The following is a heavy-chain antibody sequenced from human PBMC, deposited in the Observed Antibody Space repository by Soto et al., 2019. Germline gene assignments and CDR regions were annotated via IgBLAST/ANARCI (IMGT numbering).Heavy chain of an antibody. CDR1: GYTFTSYD. J-gene: IGHJ3*02. D-gene: IGHD3-3*01. CDR2: MNPNSGNT. V-gene: IGHV1-8*01. Sequence: ASVKVSCKASGYTFTSYDINWVRQATGQGLEWMGWMNPNSGNTGYAQKFQGRVTMTRNTSISTAYMELSSLRSEDTAVYYCARAFSFRVVIYADAFDIWGQGTMVTVSS. CDR3: ARAFSFRVVIYADAFDI.